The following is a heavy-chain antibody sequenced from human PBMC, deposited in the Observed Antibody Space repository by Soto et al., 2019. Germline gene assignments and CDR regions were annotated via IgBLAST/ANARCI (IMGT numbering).Heavy chain of an antibody. V-gene: IGHV1-69*06. CDR3: ARAPEPLVGVTSFDY. CDR1: GGTFSSYA. CDR2: IIPIFGTA. D-gene: IGHD1-26*01. Sequence: QVQLVQSGAEVKKPGSSVKVSCKASGGTFSSYAIRWVRQAPGQGREWMGVIIPIFGTANYAQKFQGRATITADKSTRTAYMELSSLRCEDTSVYYCARAPEPLVGVTSFDYWGQGTLVAVSS. J-gene: IGHJ4*02.